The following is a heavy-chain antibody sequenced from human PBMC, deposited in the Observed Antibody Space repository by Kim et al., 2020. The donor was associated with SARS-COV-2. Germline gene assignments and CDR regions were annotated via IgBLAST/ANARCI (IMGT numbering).Heavy chain of an antibody. CDR3: ARDQGIAARPIPIYYYYGMDV. J-gene: IGHJ6*02. D-gene: IGHD6-6*01. Sequence: SETLSLTCTVSGGSISSSSYYWGWIRQPPGKGLEWIGSIYYSGSTYYNPSLKSRVTISVDTSKNQFSLKLSSVTAADTAVYYCARDQGIAARPIPIYYYYGMDVWGQGTTVTVSS. CDR1: GGSISSSSYY. CDR2: IYYSGST. V-gene: IGHV4-39*07.